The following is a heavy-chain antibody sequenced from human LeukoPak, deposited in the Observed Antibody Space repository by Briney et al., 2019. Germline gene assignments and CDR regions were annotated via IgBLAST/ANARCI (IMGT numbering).Heavy chain of an antibody. D-gene: IGHD5-18*01. J-gene: IGHJ4*02. CDR3: ASSVDTAMVTFNY. V-gene: IGHV4-59*01. CDR1: GGSLSTYY. Sequence: PSETLSLTCTVSGGSLSTYYWSWIRQPPGERLEWIGFIYYSGNTKYNPSLKSRVTISVDTSKNQFSLKLSSVTAADTAVYYCASSVDTAMVTFNYWGQGTLVTVSS. CDR2: IYYSGNT.